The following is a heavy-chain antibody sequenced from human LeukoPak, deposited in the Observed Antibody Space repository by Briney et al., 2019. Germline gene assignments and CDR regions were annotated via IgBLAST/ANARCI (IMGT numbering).Heavy chain of an antibody. V-gene: IGHV4-4*07. D-gene: IGHD3-10*02. Sequence: SETLSLTCVVSGGSISAYYWNWIRQPAGKGLEWIGRLHSSGETTSNPSLMSRATMSPDTSRNHFSLNLTSVTAADTAIYYCATMFGESSDFDHWGQGTLVPVSS. CDR2: LHSSGET. CDR1: GGSISAYY. CDR3: ATMFGESSDFDH. J-gene: IGHJ4*02.